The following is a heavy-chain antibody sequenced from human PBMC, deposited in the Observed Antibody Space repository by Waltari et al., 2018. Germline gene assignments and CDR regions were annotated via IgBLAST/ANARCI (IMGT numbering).Heavy chain of an antibody. CDR2: FSYSGTT. J-gene: IGHJ3*01. CDR3: ATYIGASVGTAAFDV. D-gene: IGHD5-12*01. CDR1: GVSITSNRHY. Sequence: QLQLQESGPRLVRPSETLSLICRVSGVSITSNRHYWAWIRQSPGQGMEWIGTFSYSGTTSISPSLKSRVSVSRDTSKNQVSLILGSVTAADMAVYYCATYIGASVGTAAFDVWGQGTMVTVSS. V-gene: IGHV4-39*01.